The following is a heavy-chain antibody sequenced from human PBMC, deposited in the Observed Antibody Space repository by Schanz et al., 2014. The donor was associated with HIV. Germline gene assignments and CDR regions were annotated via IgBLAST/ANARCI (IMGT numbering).Heavy chain of an antibody. J-gene: IGHJ4*02. D-gene: IGHD3-22*01. Sequence: EVHLLESGGGLVQPGGSLRLSCAASGSTFSSYWMHWVRQAPGKGLVWVSRINSDGSSTNYADSVKGRLTISRDNAKNTLYLQMTTLRIDDTAVYYCAKPEYDSRGNSQSHFDYWGQGTLVTVSS. V-gene: IGHV3-74*02. CDR2: INSDGSST. CDR1: GSTFSSYW. CDR3: AKPEYDSRGNSQSHFDY.